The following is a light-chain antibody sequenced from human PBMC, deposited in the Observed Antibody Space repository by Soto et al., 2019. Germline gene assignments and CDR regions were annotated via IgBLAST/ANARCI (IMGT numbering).Light chain of an antibody. Sequence: DIQMTQSPSTLSASVGDRVTITCRASQNVNNWLAWYQQKPGKAPNLLIYDASSLESGVPSRFSGSGSGTEFTLTISSLQPDDFATYFCQQYNSYSYTFGQGTKLEIK. CDR3: QQYNSYSYT. CDR1: QNVNNW. V-gene: IGKV1-5*01. CDR2: DAS. J-gene: IGKJ2*01.